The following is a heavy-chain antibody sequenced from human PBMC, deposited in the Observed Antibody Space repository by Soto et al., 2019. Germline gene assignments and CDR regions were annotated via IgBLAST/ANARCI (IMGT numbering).Heavy chain of an antibody. CDR1: GFIFRDYL. Sequence: QVQLVESGGGVVQPGTSLRLSCKASGFIFRDYLIHWVRQAPGKGLEWLAVLSFDGTAEYYADSSRGRFTISRDIPKSTTYLVINNVRREDTAMYFCARVATRLQSMEVLEYWGQGTLVTVPS. CDR2: LSFDGTAE. D-gene: IGHD2-21*02. J-gene: IGHJ4*02. V-gene: IGHV3-30*03. CDR3: ARVATRLQSMEVLEY.